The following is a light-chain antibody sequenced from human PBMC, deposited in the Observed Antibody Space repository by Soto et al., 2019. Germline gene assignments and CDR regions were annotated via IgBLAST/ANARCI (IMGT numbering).Light chain of an antibody. Sequence: QSVLTQPASVSGSPGQSITISCTGTSSDVGSYNLVSWYQQHPGKAPKLMIYEGSKRPSGVSDRFSGSKSGNTASLTISGLQAEDEADYYCCSSAGSNTFHVVFGGGTKLTVL. CDR1: SSDVGSYNL. V-gene: IGLV2-23*03. J-gene: IGLJ2*01. CDR2: EGS. CDR3: CSSAGSNTFHVV.